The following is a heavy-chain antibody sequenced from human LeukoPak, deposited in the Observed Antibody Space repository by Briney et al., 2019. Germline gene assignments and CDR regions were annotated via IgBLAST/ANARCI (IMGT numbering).Heavy chain of an antibody. Sequence: GESLRLSCAASGFTFSSYEMNWVRQAPGKGLEWVSYISSSASTIYYADSVKGRFTISRDNAKNSLYLQMNSLRAEDTAVYYCAELGITMIGGVWGKGTTVTISS. J-gene: IGHJ6*04. V-gene: IGHV3-48*03. CDR2: ISSSASTI. D-gene: IGHD3-10*02. CDR3: AELGITMIGGV. CDR1: GFTFSSYE.